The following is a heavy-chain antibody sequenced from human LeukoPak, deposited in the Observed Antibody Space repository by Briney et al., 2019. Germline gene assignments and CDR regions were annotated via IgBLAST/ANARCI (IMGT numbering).Heavy chain of an antibody. Sequence: AGGSLRLSCAASGVTFSDHWMXXXRQTXXXXXXXXXHIXXDXXXXXXXDSXXXXXXXXXDNENNSMSLQMNKLRVEDTAVYSCARGATGTYWDWFDPWGQGTLVTVSS. CDR3: ARGATGTYWDWFDP. CDR2: IXXDXXXX. J-gene: IGHJ5*02. D-gene: IGHD1-26*01. V-gene: IGHV3-7*01. CDR1: GVTFSDHW.